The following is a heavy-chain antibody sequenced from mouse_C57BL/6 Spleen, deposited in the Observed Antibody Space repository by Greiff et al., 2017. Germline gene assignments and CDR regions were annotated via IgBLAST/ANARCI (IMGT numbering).Heavy chain of an antibody. CDR1: GYTFPDDY. Sequence: EVQLHQSGPELVKPGASVKISCKASGYTFPDDYMNWVKQSHGKSLEWIGDINPNNGGTSYNQKFKGKATLSVDKSSSTAYMELRSLTSEDSAVYYCERPHNGDGDAMDYGGQGTSVTV. J-gene: IGHJ4*01. D-gene: IGHD4-1*01. CDR2: INPNNGGT. V-gene: IGHV1-26*01. CDR3: ERPHNGDGDAMDY.